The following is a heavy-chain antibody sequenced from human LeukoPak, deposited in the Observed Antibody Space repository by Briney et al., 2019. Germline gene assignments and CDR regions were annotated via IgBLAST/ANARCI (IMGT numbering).Heavy chain of an antibody. J-gene: IGHJ4*02. CDR3: AREFGYSYGLGGFGY. CDR1: GGSISSGGYY. Sequence: PSETLSLTCTVSGGSISSGGYYWGWIRQPPGKGLEWIGSVYYSGSTYYNPSLMSRVTVSLDTSKNQFSLKMTSVTAADTAVYYCAREFGYSYGLGGFGYWGQGTLVTVSS. D-gene: IGHD5-18*01. V-gene: IGHV4-39*07. CDR2: VYYSGST.